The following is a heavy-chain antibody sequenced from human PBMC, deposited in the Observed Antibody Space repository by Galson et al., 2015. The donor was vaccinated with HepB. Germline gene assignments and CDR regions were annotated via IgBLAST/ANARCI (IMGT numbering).Heavy chain of an antibody. D-gene: IGHD3-22*01. CDR1: GFTFDDYA. CDR3: AKDSSDYYDSSGYFPY. Sequence: SLRLSCAASGFTFDDYAMHWVRQAPGKGLEWVSGISWNSGSIGYADSVKGRFTISRDNAKNSLYLQMNSLRAEDTALYYCAKDSSDYYDSSGYFPYWGQGTLVTVSS. V-gene: IGHV3-9*01. CDR2: ISWNSGSI. J-gene: IGHJ4*02.